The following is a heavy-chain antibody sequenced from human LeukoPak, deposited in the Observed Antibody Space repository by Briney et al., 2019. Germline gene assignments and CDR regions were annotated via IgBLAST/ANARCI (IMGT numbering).Heavy chain of an antibody. J-gene: IGHJ4*02. V-gene: IGHV3-23*01. CDR3: AKAPVTTCSGAYCYPFDY. Sequence: GGSLRLSCAASGFTFSSYDMTWVRQGPGKGLEWVSAISVSGNTYHADSVKGRFTISRDSSKNTLYLQMNSLRAEDAAVYYCAKAPVTTCSGAYCYPFDYWGQGTLVTVSS. CDR2: ISVSGNT. CDR1: GFTFSSYD. D-gene: IGHD2-15*01.